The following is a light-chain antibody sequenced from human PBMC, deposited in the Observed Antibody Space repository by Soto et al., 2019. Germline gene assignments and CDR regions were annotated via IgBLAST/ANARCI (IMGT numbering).Light chain of an antibody. CDR2: GAS. CDR3: QQYGSSSIT. CDR1: QSVSSSY. V-gene: IGKV3-20*01. J-gene: IGKJ5*01. Sequence: EIVLTHSPGTLSLSPGEIAALSFRASQSVSSSYLAWYQQKPGQAPRLLIYGASSRATGIPDRFSGSGSGTDFTLTISRLEPEDFAVYYCQQYGSSSITFGQGTRLEIK.